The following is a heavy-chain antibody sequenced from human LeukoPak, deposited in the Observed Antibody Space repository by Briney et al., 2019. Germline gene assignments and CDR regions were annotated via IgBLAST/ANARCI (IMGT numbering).Heavy chain of an antibody. J-gene: IGHJ6*02. D-gene: IGHD3-16*01. V-gene: IGHV3-13*04. CDR1: GFAFSSYD. CDR2: IGTAGDT. CDR3: ARDRSPWGRGEGMDV. Sequence: PGGSLRLSCAASGFAFSSYDMHWVRQATGKGLEWVSGIGTAGDTYYPGSVKGRFIISRENGKNSFYLQMNSLRAGDTAVYYCARDRSPWGRGEGMDVWGQGTTVTVSS.